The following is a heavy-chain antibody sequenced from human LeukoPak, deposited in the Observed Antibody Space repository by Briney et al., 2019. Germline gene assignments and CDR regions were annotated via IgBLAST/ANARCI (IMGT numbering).Heavy chain of an antibody. CDR1: GYTLTELS. CDR3: ATALSWLPLFDH. J-gene: IGHJ4*01. D-gene: IGHD3-22*01. CDR2: FDPEDGET. V-gene: IGHV1-24*01. Sequence: ASVKVSCKVSGYTLTELSMQWVRQAPGKGLEWMGGFDPEDGETIYAQKFQGRVTMTEDTSTDTAYMELSSLRSEDTAVYYCATALSWLPLFDHWGHGTLVSVSS.